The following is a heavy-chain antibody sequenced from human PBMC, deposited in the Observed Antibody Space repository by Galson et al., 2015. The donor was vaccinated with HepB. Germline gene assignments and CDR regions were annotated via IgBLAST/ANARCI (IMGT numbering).Heavy chain of an antibody. CDR2: ISWNSGSI. Sequence: SLRLSCAASGFTFDDYAMHWVRQAPGKGLEWVSGISWNSGSIGYADSVKGRFTISRDNAKNSLYLQMNSLRAEDTALYYCATDSSGPHWGQGTLVTVSS. CDR3: ATDSSGPH. V-gene: IGHV3-9*01. CDR1: GFTFDDYA. D-gene: IGHD1-26*01. J-gene: IGHJ4*02.